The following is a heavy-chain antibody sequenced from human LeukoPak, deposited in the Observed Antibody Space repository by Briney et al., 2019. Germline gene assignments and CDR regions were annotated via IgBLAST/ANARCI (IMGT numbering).Heavy chain of an antibody. CDR2: ISFHNGDT. V-gene: IGHV1-18*01. J-gene: IGHJ4*02. CDR3: ARDSRYYGSGSLDY. CDR1: GLSLTHDG. Sequence: ASVKVSCKASGLSLTHDGISWVRQAPGQGLVWMGWISFHNGDTLYAQKFQGRVTMTTDTSTSTAYMELRSLRSDDTAVYYCARDSRYYGSGSLDYWGQGTLVTVSS. D-gene: IGHD3-10*01.